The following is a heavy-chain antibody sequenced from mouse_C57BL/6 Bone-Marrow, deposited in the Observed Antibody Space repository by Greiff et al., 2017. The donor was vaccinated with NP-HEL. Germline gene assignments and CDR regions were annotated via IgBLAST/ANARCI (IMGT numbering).Heavy chain of an antibody. Sequence: QVQLKQPGAELVKPGASVKLSCKASGYTFTSYWMHWVKQRPGQGLEWIGMIHPNSGSTNYNEKFKSKATLTVDKSSSTAYMQLSSLTSEDSAVYYCARDSPYYAMDYWGQGTSVTVSS. D-gene: IGHD2-12*01. CDR1: GYTFTSYW. CDR2: IHPNSGST. V-gene: IGHV1-64*01. J-gene: IGHJ4*01. CDR3: ARDSPYYAMDY.